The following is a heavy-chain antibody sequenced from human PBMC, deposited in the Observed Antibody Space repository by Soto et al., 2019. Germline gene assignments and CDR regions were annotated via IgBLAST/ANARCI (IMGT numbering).Heavy chain of an antibody. J-gene: IGHJ4*02. CDR1: GFNFKKFA. CDR3: AKADGEQWLLPHLDN. V-gene: IGHV3-23*01. D-gene: IGHD6-19*01. CDR2: ISCCGGST. Sequence: EVQLLESGGGVVQPGGSLRLSCVASGFNFKKFAMAWVRQAPGEGLEWVSGISCCGGSTSYADSVKGRFSIARDDSKNTLSMQRNSLRVEDTAQYYCAKADGEQWLLPHLDNWGQGTLVTVS.